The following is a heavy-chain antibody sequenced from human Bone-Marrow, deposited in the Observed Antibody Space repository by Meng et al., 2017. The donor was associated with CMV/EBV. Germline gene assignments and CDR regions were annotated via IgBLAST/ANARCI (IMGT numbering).Heavy chain of an antibody. CDR2: IYWTGVSS. D-gene: IGHD6-13*01. Sequence: GGSLRLSCAASGFTFEDYGMSWVRQTPGKGLEWVSGIYWTGVSSGYAHSVKGRFTISRDNAKNSLYLEMNSLRAEDTALYYCVRPSSSTGSFDYWGQGTLVTVSS. J-gene: IGHJ4*02. CDR3: VRPSSSTGSFDY. V-gene: IGHV3-20*04. CDR1: GFTFEDYG.